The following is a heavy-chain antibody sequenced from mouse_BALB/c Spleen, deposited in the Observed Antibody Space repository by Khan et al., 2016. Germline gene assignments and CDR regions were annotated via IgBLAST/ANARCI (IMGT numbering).Heavy chain of an antibody. V-gene: IGHV4-1*02. D-gene: IGHD1-1*01. J-gene: IGHJ3*01. Sequence: EVKLLESGGGLVQPGGSLKLSCAASGFDFRGYWMSWVRQAPGKGLEWIGEINPDSRTINYSPSLKDKFTISRDNAKSTLYLQISKVRSEDTALYYCARAGYYGYLVYWGQGPLVSISA. CDR2: INPDSRTI. CDR1: GFDFRGYW. CDR3: ARAGYYGYLVY.